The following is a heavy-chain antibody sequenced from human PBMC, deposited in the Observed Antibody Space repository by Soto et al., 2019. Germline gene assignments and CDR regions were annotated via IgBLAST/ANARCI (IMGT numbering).Heavy chain of an antibody. J-gene: IGHJ4*02. Sequence: VQLLESGGDLVQPGGSLRLSCAASGFTFSTYAMSWVRQAPGKGLDWVSTINTNGDTAYYSASVKGRFTISRDNSKDTLLLQMNSVRAEGTDLYCCVRTARFTGSYWGQGTLVTVSS. CDR3: VRTARFTGSY. CDR2: INTNGDTA. CDR1: GFTFSTYA. D-gene: IGHD1-26*01. V-gene: IGHV3-23*01.